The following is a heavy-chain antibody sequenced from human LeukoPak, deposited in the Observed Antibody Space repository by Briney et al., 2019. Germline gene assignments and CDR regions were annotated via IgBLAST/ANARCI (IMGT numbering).Heavy chain of an antibody. CDR2: ISSSGSTI. D-gene: IGHD1-26*01. V-gene: IGHV3-48*04. CDR1: GFTFSSYW. Sequence: GGSLRLSCAAAGFTFSSYWMHWVRQAPGKGLEWVSYISSSGSTIYYADSVKGRFTISRDNAKNSLYLQMNSLRAEDTAVYYCASGSYLSLGDYWGQGTLVTVSS. J-gene: IGHJ4*02. CDR3: ASGSYLSLGDY.